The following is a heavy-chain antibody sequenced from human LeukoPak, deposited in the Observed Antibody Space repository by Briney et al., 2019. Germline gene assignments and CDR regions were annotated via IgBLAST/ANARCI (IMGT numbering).Heavy chain of an antibody. CDR3: ARDRSSSYTRDWFDP. D-gene: IGHD2-2*01. CDR2: VYNSESI. Sequence: SETLSLTCSVSGGSINGYYWSWLRQPAGKGLEWIGRVYNSESINYNPSLKSRVTMSIDTSKNQFYLKLNSVTAAGTAVYYCARDRSSSYTRDWFDPWGQGALVTVSS. V-gene: IGHV4-4*07. J-gene: IGHJ5*02. CDR1: GGSINGYY.